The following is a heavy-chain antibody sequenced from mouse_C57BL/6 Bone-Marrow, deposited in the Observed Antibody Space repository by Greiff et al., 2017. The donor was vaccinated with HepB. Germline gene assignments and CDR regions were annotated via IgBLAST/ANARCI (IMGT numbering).Heavy chain of an antibody. J-gene: IGHJ4*01. CDR2: IDPSDSYT. Sequence: VQLQQPGAELVKPGASVKLSCKASGYTFTSYWMQWVKQRPGRGLEWIGEIDPSDSYTNYNQKFKGKATLTVDTSSSTAYMQLSSLTSEDSAVYYCARWGAFYAMDYWGQGTSVTVSS. CDR3: ARWGAFYAMDY. CDR1: GYTFTSYW. V-gene: IGHV1-50*01.